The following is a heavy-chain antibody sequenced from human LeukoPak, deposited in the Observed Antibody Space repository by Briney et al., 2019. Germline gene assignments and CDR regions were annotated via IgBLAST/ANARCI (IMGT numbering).Heavy chain of an antibody. CDR3: AKELVTEYGGYVLFDY. CDR1: GFTFSSYA. J-gene: IGHJ4*02. CDR2: ISGSGGST. Sequence: GGSLRLTCAASGFTFSSYAMSWVRQAPGKGLEWVSAISGSGGSTYYADSVKGRFTISRDNSKNTLYLQMNSLRAEDTAVYYCAKELVTEYGGYVLFDYWGQGTLVTVSS. V-gene: IGHV3-23*01. D-gene: IGHD5-12*01.